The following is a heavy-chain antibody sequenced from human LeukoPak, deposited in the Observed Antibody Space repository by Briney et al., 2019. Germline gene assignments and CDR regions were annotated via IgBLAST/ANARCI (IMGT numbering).Heavy chain of an antibody. V-gene: IGHV3-64*04. D-gene: IGHD3-10*01. CDR1: GFTFRTYA. CDR2: ISNNWCIT. Sequence: PGGSLRLPCSVSGFTFRTYAMQWVRQAPGKGVEYVSDISNNWCITYYADSVKFIFTISRDNSNNTLYLQMTSLRDDDTAVYYCARDFYTSYYHSHRDDFDYWGQGTLVTVSS. CDR3: ARDFYTSYYHSHRDDFDY. J-gene: IGHJ4*02.